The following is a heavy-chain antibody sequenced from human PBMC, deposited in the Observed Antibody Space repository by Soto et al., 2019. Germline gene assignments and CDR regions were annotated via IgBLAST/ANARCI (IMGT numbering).Heavy chain of an antibody. CDR1: GFTFRSYV. V-gene: IGHV3-30*19. CDR3: ARWGTTGGLDV. D-gene: IGHD3-16*01. J-gene: IGHJ4*02. CDR2: TSYDGSNK. Sequence: QVQLVESGGGVVQPGTSLRLSCVGSGFTFRSYVIHWVRQAPGKGLEWVALTSYDGSNKYYDDSVKGRFTISRDNSRNTVYLQMDSLRLEDTALYYCARWGTTGGLDVWGQGTLVFGSS.